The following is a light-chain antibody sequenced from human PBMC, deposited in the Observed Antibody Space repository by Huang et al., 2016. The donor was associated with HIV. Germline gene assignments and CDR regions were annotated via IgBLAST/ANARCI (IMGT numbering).Light chain of an antibody. Sequence: DIQMTQSPSSLSTSVGARVTIPCRASQDINNRLAWYRQKPGKAPESLIYAASNLQSGVPSRFSGSGSGTYFTLTISSLQPEDFATDYCQQFDTFPYTFGRGTRLDI. CDR1: QDINNR. CDR3: QQFDTFPYT. CDR2: AAS. J-gene: IGKJ2*01. V-gene: IGKV1-16*01.